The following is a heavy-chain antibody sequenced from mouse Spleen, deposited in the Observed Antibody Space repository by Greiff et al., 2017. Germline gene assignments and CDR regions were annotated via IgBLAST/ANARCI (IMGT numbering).Heavy chain of an antibody. J-gene: IGHJ2*01. V-gene: IGHV14-1*01. CDR3: TTLHGSSLDYFDY. CDR2: IDPEDGDT. CDR1: GFNIKDYY. Sequence: VQLQQSGVELVRPGASVKLSCTASGFNIKDYYMHWVKQRPEQGLEWIGRIDPEDGDTEYAPKFQGKATMTADTSSNTAYLQLSSLTSEDTAVYYCTTLHGSSLDYFDYWGQGTTLTVSS. D-gene: IGHD1-1*01.